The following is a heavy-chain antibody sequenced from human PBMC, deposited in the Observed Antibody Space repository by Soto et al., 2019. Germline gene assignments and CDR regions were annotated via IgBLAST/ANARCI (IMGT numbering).Heavy chain of an antibody. CDR3: ARLTVTTNWFDP. CDR1: GGSITTYY. CDR2: IYYSGST. V-gene: IGHV4-59*08. Sequence: QVQLQESGPGLVKPSETLSLTCTVSGGSITTYYWSWIRQPPGEGLEWIGYIYYSGSTNYNPSLKSRVTIPVDTSKNQFSLKLSSVTAADTAVYYCARLTVTTNWFDPWGQGTLVTVSS. J-gene: IGHJ5*02. D-gene: IGHD4-4*01.